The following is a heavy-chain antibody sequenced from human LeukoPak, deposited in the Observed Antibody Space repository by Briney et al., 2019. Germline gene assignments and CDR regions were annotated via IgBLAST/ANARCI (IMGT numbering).Heavy chain of an antibody. Sequence: GGSLRLSCAASGFTFSSYWMSWVRQAPGKGLEWVAFIRHDGSNKYHSNSVQGRFTISRDNSRNTLYLQLNSLRPEDTAVYYCTKVRLLGALDDAFDVWGQGTMVTVSS. J-gene: IGHJ3*01. CDR3: TKVRLLGALDDAFDV. CDR2: IRHDGSNK. CDR1: GFTFSSYW. V-gene: IGHV3-30*02. D-gene: IGHD7-27*01.